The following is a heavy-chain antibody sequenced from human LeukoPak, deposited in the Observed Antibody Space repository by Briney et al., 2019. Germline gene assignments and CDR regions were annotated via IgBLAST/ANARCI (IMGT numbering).Heavy chain of an antibody. J-gene: IGHJ4*02. CDR3: ARGSGSGWYWDY. CDR1: GFTFSSYA. V-gene: IGHV3-30-3*01. D-gene: IGHD6-19*01. CDR2: ISYDGSNK. Sequence: GGSLRLSCAASGFTFSSYAMHWVRQAPGKGLEWVAVISYDGSNKYYADSVKGRFTISRDNSKNTLYLQMNSLRAEDTAVYYCARGSGSGWYWDYWGQGTLVTVSS.